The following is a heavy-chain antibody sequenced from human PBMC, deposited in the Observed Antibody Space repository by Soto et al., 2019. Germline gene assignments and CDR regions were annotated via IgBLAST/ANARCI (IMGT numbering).Heavy chain of an antibody. CDR3: AREGSSSGYFDY. D-gene: IGHD6-6*01. CDR2: IYYSGST. CDR1: GGSISSYY. Sequence: PSETLSLTCTVSGGSISSYYWSWIRQPPGKGLEWIGYIYYSGSTNYNPSLKSRVTISVDTSKNQFSLKLSSVTAADTAVYYCAREGSSSGYFDYWGQGTLVTVS. V-gene: IGHV4-59*01. J-gene: IGHJ4*02.